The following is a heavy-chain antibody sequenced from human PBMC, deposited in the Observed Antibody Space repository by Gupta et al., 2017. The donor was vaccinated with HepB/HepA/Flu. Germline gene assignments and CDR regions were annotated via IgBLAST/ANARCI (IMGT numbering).Heavy chain of an antibody. Sequence: QVQLVQSGAEVNKPGTSVKVSCKASGGTFINYGISWLRQAPGHGFEWMGRTIPVLGIKIKAKKVQGRVTITEDRYKSTANMEMSGLSYEDKEVYYCATQSYGADNVIWYLELCGRGTLVPVS. V-gene: IGHV1-69*04. D-gene: IGHD4-17*01. CDR1: GGTFINYG. CDR2: TIPVLGIK. CDR3: ATQSYGADNVIWYLEL. J-gene: IGHJ2*01.